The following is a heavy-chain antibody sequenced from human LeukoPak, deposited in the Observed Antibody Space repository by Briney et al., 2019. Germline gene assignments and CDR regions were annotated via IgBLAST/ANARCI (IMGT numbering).Heavy chain of an antibody. CDR2: IYYSGSN. D-gene: IGHD5-24*01. J-gene: IGHJ4*02. Sequence: SETLSLTCTVSGGSISSYYWSWIRQPPGKGLEWIGYIYYSGSNNYNPSLKSRVTISVDTSKNQFSLKLSSVTAADTAVYYCAGRDGYNFSYDYWGQGTLVTVSS. V-gene: IGHV4-59*01. CDR3: AGRDGYNFSYDY. CDR1: GGSISSYY.